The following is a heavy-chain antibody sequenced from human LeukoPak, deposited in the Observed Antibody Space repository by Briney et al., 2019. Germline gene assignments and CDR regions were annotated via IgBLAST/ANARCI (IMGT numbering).Heavy chain of an antibody. CDR3: ARGVPRGYYYFDY. V-gene: IGHV1-18*01. Sequence: ASVKVSCKASGYTFTTYGLSWVRHAPGQGLEWMGWISAYTGNTNYAQKLQGRVTMTTDTSTSTAYMELRSLRSDDTAVYYCARGVPRGYYYFDYSGQGTLVTVSS. CDR1: GYTFTTYG. D-gene: IGHD1-1*01. J-gene: IGHJ4*02. CDR2: ISAYTGNT.